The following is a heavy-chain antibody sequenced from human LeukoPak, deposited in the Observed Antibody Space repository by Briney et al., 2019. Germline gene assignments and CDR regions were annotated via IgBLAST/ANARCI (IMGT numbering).Heavy chain of an antibody. J-gene: IGHJ6*02. CDR3: AKAERAATWGFYGMDV. D-gene: IGHD6-13*01. CDR1: GYTFTDYH. Sequence: ASVKVSCKASGYTFTDYHIHWVRQAPGQGPEWMGWINANSGGTKYAQMFQGRVTMTRDTSISTAYMELSGLFSDDTAVYYCAKAERAATWGFYGMDVWGQGTTVTVSS. CDR2: INANSGGT. V-gene: IGHV1-2*02.